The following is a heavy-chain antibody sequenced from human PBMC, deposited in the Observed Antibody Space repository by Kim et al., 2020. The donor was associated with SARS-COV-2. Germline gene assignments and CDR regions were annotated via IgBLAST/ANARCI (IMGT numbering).Heavy chain of an antibody. CDR3: ARLGAARPRTNSGYYYYGMDV. CDR2: TYYRSKWYN. V-gene: IGHV6-1*01. J-gene: IGHJ6*02. D-gene: IGHD6-6*01. Sequence: SQTLSLTCAISGDSVSSNSAAWNWIRQSPSRGLEWLGRTYYRSKWYNDYAVSVKSRITINPDTSKNQFSLQLNSVTPEDTAVYYCARLGAARPRTNSGYYYYGMDVWGQGTTVTVSS. CDR1: GDSVSSNSAA.